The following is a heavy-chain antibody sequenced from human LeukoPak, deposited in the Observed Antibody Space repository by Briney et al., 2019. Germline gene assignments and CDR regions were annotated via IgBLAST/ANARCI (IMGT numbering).Heavy chain of an antibody. D-gene: IGHD3-10*01. CDR2: INHSGST. V-gene: IGHV4-34*01. Sequence: SETLSLTFAVYGGSFSGYYWSWIRQPPGKGLEWIGEINHSGSTNYNPSLKSRVTISVDTSKNQFSLKLSSVTAADTAVYYCARARYYYFGSGSYSAHDYWGQGTLVTVSS. CDR1: GGSFSGYY. J-gene: IGHJ4*02. CDR3: ARARYYYFGSGSYSAHDY.